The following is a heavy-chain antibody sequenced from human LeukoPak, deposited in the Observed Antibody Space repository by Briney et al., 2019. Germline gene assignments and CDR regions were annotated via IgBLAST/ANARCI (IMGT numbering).Heavy chain of an antibody. Sequence: GRSLRLSCAASGFTFSSYWMSWVRQAPEKGLEWVAKIKPDGSEIYHVDSVQGRFTISRDNAKNSLYLQMNSLRAEDTAVYYCATSRFYLESWGQGTLVTVSS. CDR2: IKPDGSEI. V-gene: IGHV3-7*01. J-gene: IGHJ4*02. CDR1: GFTFSSYW. CDR3: ATSRFYLES.